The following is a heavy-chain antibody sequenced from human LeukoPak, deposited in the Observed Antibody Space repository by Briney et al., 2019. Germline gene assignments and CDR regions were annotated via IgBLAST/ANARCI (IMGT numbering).Heavy chain of an antibody. D-gene: IGHD5-12*01. CDR1: GVTFSSYA. V-gene: IGHV3-23*01. Sequence: GGSLRLSCAASGVTFSSYAMSWVRQPPGKGVEWVSASGGSGGSTYYADSVRGRFTISRDNSKNTLYLQMNSLRAEDTAVYYCAKGFIVATIKFDYWGQGTLVTVSS. J-gene: IGHJ4*02. CDR3: AKGFIVATIKFDY. CDR2: SGGSGGST.